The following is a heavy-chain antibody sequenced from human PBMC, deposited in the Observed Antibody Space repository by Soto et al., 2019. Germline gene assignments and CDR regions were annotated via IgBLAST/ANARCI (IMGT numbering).Heavy chain of an antibody. D-gene: IGHD6-19*01. J-gene: IGHJ4*02. CDR3: ARGGWYLDY. CDR2: VYYSGGT. CDR1: GGSMTAHY. V-gene: IGHV4-59*11. Sequence: VQLQESGPGLVKPSETLSLTCTVSGGSMTAHYWSWFRQPPGKGLEYIGYVYYSGGTHYNPSLESRVTISVDTSKNQFSLRLSSAIAADMALYYCARGGWYLDYWGQGILVTVSS.